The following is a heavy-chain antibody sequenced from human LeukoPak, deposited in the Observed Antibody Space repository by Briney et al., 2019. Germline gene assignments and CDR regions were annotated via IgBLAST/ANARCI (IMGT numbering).Heavy chain of an antibody. D-gene: IGHD1-26*01. CDR3: ARGGVGATFDI. V-gene: IGHV3-53*01. CDR1: GFTVSSNY. CDR2: IYSGGST. Sequence: GGSLRLPCAASGFTVSSNYMSWVRQAPGKGLEWVSVIYSGGSTYYADSVKGRFTTSRDNSKNTLYLQMNSLRAEDTAVYYCARGGVGATFDIWGQGTMVTVSS. J-gene: IGHJ3*02.